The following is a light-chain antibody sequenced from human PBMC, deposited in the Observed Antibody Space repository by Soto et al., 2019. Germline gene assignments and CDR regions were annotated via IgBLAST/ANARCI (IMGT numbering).Light chain of an antibody. CDR1: QSVSRN. CDR2: GAS. CDR3: PQYNNWPLT. J-gene: IGKJ4*01. V-gene: IGKV3-15*01. Sequence: EIVITQSPATLSVSPGERATLSCRASQSVSRNLAWYQQKPGQAPRLLIYGASTRATGIPARFSGSGSGTEFTLTISSLQSEEFAVYYCPQYNNWPLTFGGGTKVEIK.